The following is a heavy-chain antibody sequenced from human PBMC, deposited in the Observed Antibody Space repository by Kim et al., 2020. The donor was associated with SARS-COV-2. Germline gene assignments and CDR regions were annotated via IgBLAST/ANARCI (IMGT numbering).Heavy chain of an antibody. Sequence: GGSLRLSCAASGFTFSNYGMSWVRQAPGKGLEWVSVISGSGGSTYYADSVKGRFTISRDNSKKTLYVDMNSLRAEDTAVYYCAKTRGSAYAALDIWGQGTMVTVSS. D-gene: IGHD2-2*01. CDR3: AKTRGSAYAALDI. CDR2: ISGSGGST. CDR1: GFTFSNYG. V-gene: IGHV3-23*01. J-gene: IGHJ3*02.